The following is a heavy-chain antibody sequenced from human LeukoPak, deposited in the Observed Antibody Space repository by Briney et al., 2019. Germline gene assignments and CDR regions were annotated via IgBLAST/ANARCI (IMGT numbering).Heavy chain of an antibody. CDR3: AREEVVEYFQH. Sequence: SETLSLTCAVYGGSFSGYYWSWIRQPPGKGLEWIGEINHSGSTNYNPSLKSRVTISVDKSKNQFSLKLSSVTAADTAVYYCAREEVVEYFQHWGQGTLVTVSS. J-gene: IGHJ1*01. CDR2: INHSGST. CDR1: GGSFSGYY. V-gene: IGHV4-34*01.